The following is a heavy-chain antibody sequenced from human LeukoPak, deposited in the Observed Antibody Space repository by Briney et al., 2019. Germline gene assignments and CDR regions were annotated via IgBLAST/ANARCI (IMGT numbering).Heavy chain of an antibody. Sequence: GESLRLSCAASGFTFSSYWMHWVRQTPGKGLVWVSRISTDGSSTNSADSVKGRLTISRDNAKNTLYLQMNSLRAEDTAVYYCVREYSSSSGRAFDMWGQGTMVTVSS. CDR1: GFTFSSYW. CDR2: ISTDGSST. J-gene: IGHJ3*02. CDR3: VREYSSSSGRAFDM. V-gene: IGHV3-74*01. D-gene: IGHD6-6*01.